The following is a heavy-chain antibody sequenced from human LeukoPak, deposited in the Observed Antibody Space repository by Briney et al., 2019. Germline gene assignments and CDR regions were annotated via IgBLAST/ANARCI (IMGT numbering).Heavy chain of an antibody. D-gene: IGHD2-21*02. Sequence: PSETLSLTCTVSGGSISSSRYYWGWIRQPPGKGLEWIGRIYYSGSTYYNPSLKSRVTISVDTSKNQSSLKLSSVTAADTAVYYCARQAVVVTAPTHFDYWGQGTLVTASS. V-gene: IGHV4-39*01. CDR3: ARQAVVVTAPTHFDY. J-gene: IGHJ4*02. CDR1: GGSISSSRYY. CDR2: IYYSGST.